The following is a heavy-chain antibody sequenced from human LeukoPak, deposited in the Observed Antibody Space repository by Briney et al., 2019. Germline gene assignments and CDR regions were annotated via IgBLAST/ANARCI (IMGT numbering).Heavy chain of an antibody. CDR1: GFTFSSYG. D-gene: IGHD3-22*01. Sequence: PGRSLRLSCAASGFTFSSYGMHWVRQALGKGLEWVAIIWYDGSNKYYADSVKGRFTISRDNSKNTLYLQMNSLRAEDTAVYYCARGVMYYDSSGYLFDYWGQGILVTVSS. V-gene: IGHV3-33*01. J-gene: IGHJ4*02. CDR2: IWYDGSNK. CDR3: ARGVMYYDSSGYLFDY.